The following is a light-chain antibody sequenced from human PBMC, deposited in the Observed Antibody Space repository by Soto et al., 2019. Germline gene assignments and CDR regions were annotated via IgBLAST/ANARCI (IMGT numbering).Light chain of an antibody. CDR1: QSISSW. Sequence: DIQMTQSPSTLSASVGDRVTITCRASQSISSWLAWYQQKPGKAPKLLIYDASSLESGVPSRFSGSGSGTEFTLTISSLQPDDFATYSCQRNNSYSRCTFGQGTKLEIK. J-gene: IGKJ2*02. CDR2: DAS. V-gene: IGKV1-5*01. CDR3: QRNNSYSRCT.